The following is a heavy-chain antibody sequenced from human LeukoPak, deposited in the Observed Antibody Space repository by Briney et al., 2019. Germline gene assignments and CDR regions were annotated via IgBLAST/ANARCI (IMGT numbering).Heavy chain of an antibody. J-gene: IGHJ4*02. CDR2: IYYSGST. D-gene: IGHD2-15*01. Sequence: PSETLSLTRTVSGGSISSSSYYWGWIRQPPGKGLEWIRSIYYSGSTYYNPSLKSRVTISVDTSKNQFSLKLSSVTAADTAVYYCAGPRIGGYFDYWGQGTLVTVSS. CDR1: GGSISSSSYY. CDR3: AGPRIGGYFDY. V-gene: IGHV4-39*01.